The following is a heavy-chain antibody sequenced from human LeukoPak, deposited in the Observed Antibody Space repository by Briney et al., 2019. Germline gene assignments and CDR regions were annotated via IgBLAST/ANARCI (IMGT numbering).Heavy chain of an antibody. D-gene: IGHD2-8*02. CDR1: GVSISGYY. Sequence: SETLSLTCSVSGVSISGYYWTWIRQPAGGGLEWIGRIHSSGITNYNRSIQSRVTMSLDTSKNEVSLRLTSVTAADTAMYFCAREVDPSVPTLVEWGQGTLVTVSS. CDR3: AREVDPSVPTLVE. V-gene: IGHV4-4*07. CDR2: IHSSGIT. J-gene: IGHJ4*02.